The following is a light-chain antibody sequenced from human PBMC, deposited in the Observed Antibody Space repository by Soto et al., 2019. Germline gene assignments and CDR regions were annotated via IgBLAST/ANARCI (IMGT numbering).Light chain of an antibody. J-gene: IGKJ3*01. CDR3: QEANTFPFP. V-gene: IGKV1-12*01. CDR2: AAS. CDR1: QGVSNW. Sequence: DIQMTQSPSSVSASVGDRVTIACRASQGVSNWLAWYQQKPGKAPKLLIYAASRLQSGVPSRFSGSGSGTNFTLTISSLQPEDFATYYCQEANTFPFPFGPGTKVDVK.